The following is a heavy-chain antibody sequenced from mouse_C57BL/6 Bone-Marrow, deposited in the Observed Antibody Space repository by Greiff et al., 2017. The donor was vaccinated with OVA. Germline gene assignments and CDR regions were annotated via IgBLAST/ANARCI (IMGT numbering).Heavy chain of an antibody. D-gene: IGHD1-1*01. Sequence: VHLVESGPELVKPGASVKLSCKASGYAFSSSWMNWVKQRPGKGLEWIGRIYPGDGDTNYNGKFKGKATLTADKSSSTAYMQLSSLTSEDSAVYVCASGYCGSSSHWYFDVWGTGTTVTVSS. CDR3: ASGYCGSSSHWYFDV. CDR2: IYPGDGDT. J-gene: IGHJ1*03. CDR1: GYAFSSSW. V-gene: IGHV1-82*01.